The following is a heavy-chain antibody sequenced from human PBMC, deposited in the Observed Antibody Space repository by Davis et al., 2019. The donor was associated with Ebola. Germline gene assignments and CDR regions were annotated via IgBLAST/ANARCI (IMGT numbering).Heavy chain of an antibody. D-gene: IGHD3-3*01. CDR1: GFTFSSYA. V-gene: IGHV3-23*01. CDR3: AKGTPYDFWSGYSDY. CDR2: ISGSGGST. J-gene: IGHJ4*02. Sequence: GESLKISCAASGFTFSSYAMSWVRQAPGKGLEWVSAISGSGGSTYYADSVKGRFTISRDNSKNTLYLQMNSLRAEDTAVYYCAKGTPYDFWSGYSDYWGQGTLVTVSS.